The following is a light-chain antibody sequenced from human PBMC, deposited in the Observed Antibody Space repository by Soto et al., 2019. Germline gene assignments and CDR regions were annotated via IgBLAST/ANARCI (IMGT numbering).Light chain of an antibody. CDR2: EVT. V-gene: IGLV2-23*02. CDR1: SSDIGSYNL. CDR3: CSYARSNPFVV. Sequence: QYALTQPASVSGSPGQSITISRTGTSSDIGSYNLVSWYQHHPGKAPQLIIYEVTKRPSGVSGHFSGYKSGNTASLTISGLQAEDEADYYCCSYARSNPFVVFGGGTKLTVL. J-gene: IGLJ2*01.